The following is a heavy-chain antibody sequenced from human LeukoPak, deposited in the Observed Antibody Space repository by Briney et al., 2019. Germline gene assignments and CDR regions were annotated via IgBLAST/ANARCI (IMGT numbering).Heavy chain of an antibody. CDR3: ANFPSYYNFWSGADY. CDR2: IYSGGST. V-gene: IGHV3-66*01. D-gene: IGHD3-3*01. J-gene: IGHJ4*02. Sequence: GGSLRLSCAASGFTVSSNYMSWVRQAPGKGLEWVSVIYSGGSTYYADSVKGRFTISRDNSKNTLYLQMNSLRAEDTAVYYCANFPSYYNFWSGADYWGQGTLVTVSS. CDR1: GFTVSSNY.